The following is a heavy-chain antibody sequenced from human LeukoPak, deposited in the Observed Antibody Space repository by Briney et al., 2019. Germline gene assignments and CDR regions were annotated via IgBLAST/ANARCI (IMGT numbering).Heavy chain of an antibody. CDR1: GFTFSSYA. V-gene: IGHV3-23*01. D-gene: IGHD5-18*01. Sequence: GGSLRLSCAASGFTFSSYAMSWVRQAPGKGLEWVSAISGSGGSTYYADSVKGRFTISRDNSKNTLYLQMNSLRAEDTAVYYCAKDTDSYSRRTSFDYWGQGTLVTVSS. CDR3: AKDTDSYSRRTSFDY. J-gene: IGHJ4*02. CDR2: ISGSGGST.